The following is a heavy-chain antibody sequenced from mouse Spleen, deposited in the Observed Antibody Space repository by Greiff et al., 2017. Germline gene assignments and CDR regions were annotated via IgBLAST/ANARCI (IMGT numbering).Heavy chain of an antibody. CDR3: TRRGDYGYDVDY. Sequence: VQLQQPGAELVRPGASVKLSCKASGYTFTSYWINWVKQRPGQGLEWIGNIYPSDSYTNYNQKFKDKATLTVDKSSSTAYMQLSSPTSEDSAVYYCTRRGDYGYDVDYWGQGTTLTVSS. CDR1: GYTFTSYW. V-gene: IGHV1-69*02. CDR2: IYPSDSYT. J-gene: IGHJ2*01. D-gene: IGHD2-2*01.